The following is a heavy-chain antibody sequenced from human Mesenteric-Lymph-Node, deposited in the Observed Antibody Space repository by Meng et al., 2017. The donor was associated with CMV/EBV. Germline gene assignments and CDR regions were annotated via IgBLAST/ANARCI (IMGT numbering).Heavy chain of an antibody. J-gene: IGHJ4*02. Sequence: GGSLRLSCAASGFTFSDYNMNWVRQAPGKGLEWVSSISSSSSYIYYADSVKGRFTISRDNAKNSLYLQMNSLRAEDTAVYYCASGGNSGYYYFDYWGQGTLVTVSS. CDR1: GFTFSDYN. CDR3: ASGGNSGYYYFDY. D-gene: IGHD3-3*01. CDR2: ISSSSSYI. V-gene: IGHV3-21*01.